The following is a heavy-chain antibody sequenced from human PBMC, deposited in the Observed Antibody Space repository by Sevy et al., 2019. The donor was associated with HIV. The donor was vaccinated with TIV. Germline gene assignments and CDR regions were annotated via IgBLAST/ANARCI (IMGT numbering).Heavy chain of an antibody. CDR3: AKESLDNGIVGQFDY. D-gene: IGHD3-22*01. J-gene: IGHJ4*02. CDR2: ISYDGTKT. CDR1: GFTFSTYG. V-gene: IGHV3-30*18. Sequence: GGSLRLSCAASGFTFSTYGIHWVRQAPGKGLEWVALISYDGTKTFYIDSVKGRFTVSRDNSKNVLYLQMNSLRPEDTAVYYCAKESLDNGIVGQFDYWGQGTLVTVSS.